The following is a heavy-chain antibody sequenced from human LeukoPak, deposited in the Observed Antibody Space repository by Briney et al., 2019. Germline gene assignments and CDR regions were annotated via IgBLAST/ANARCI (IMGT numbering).Heavy chain of an antibody. J-gene: IGHJ4*02. D-gene: IGHD1-14*01. CDR3: ARGANRLDS. Sequence: PSETLSLTCSVSGGSINTYYWSWIRQTPGKGLEWIGFIYYTGSTNYNPSLKSRVTMSVDTSKSQFSLKLTSVTAADTALYYCARGANRLDSGGRGTLVTVSS. CDR2: IYYTGST. CDR1: GGSINTYY. V-gene: IGHV4-59*12.